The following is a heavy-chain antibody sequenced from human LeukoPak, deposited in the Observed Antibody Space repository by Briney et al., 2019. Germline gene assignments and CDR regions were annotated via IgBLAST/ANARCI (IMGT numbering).Heavy chain of an antibody. CDR1: GFTVSSNY. J-gene: IGHJ5*02. CDR3: ATEGAGNNYLDT. V-gene: IGHV3-66*01. CDR2: IYSGGST. D-gene: IGHD1-1*01. Sequence: GGSLRLSCAASGFTVSSNYMSWVRQAPGKGLEWVSVIYSGGSTYYADSVKGRFTISRDNSKNTLYLQMNSLRAEDTAVYYCATEGAGNNYLDTWGQGTLVTVSS.